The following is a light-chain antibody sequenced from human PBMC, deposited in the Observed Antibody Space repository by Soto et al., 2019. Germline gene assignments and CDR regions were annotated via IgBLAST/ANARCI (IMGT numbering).Light chain of an antibody. CDR2: AAS. J-gene: IGKJ4*01. CDR1: QSISSY. CDR3: QQSYSTPLA. V-gene: IGKV1-39*01. Sequence: DIQMTQSPSSLSASVGDRVTITCRASQSISSYLNWYQQKPRKAPKLLIYAASSLQSGVPSRFRGSGSGTDFTLTISSLQPEDFATYYYQQSYSTPLAFGGGTKVQIK.